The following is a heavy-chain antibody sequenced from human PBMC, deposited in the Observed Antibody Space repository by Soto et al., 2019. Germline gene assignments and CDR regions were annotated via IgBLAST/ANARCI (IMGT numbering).Heavy chain of an antibody. CDR3: ARVLRPRRFPPEYGMDV. J-gene: IGHJ6*02. D-gene: IGHD3-3*01. Sequence: GGSLRLSCAASGFTFSSYAMHWVRQAPGKGLEWVAVISYDGSNKYYADSVKGRFTISRDNPKNTLYLQMNSLRAEDTAVYDCARVLRPRRFPPEYGMDVWGQGTTVTVSS. CDR2: ISYDGSNK. CDR1: GFTFSSYA. V-gene: IGHV3-30-3*01.